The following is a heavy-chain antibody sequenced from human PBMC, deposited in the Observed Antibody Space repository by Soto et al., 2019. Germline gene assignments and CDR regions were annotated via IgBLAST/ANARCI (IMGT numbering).Heavy chain of an antibody. Sequence: QVQLVESGGGVVQPGRSLRLSCAASGFTFSSYGMHWVRQAPGKGLEWVAVIWYDGSNKYYADSVKGRFTISRDNSKNTLYLQMNSLRAEDTAVYYCARSTYYMDVWGKGTTVTVSS. V-gene: IGHV3-33*01. CDR3: ARSTYYMDV. CDR1: GFTFSSYG. CDR2: IWYDGSNK. J-gene: IGHJ6*03.